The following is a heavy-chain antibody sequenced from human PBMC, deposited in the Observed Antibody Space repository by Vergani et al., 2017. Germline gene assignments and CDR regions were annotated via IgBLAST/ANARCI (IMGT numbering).Heavy chain of an antibody. V-gene: IGHV4-38-2*02. CDR3: ARDRDLYCRSTTSCHNWFDP. J-gene: IGHJ5*02. CDR1: GISIDNGYY. Sequence: QVQLQESGPGLVKPSETLSLTCAVSGISIDNGYYWDWIRQPPGKGLEWIGSIYRTGRTHFNPSLKSRVTISVDTSNNHFSLRLNSLTAADTAVYYCARDRDLYCRSTTSCHNWFDPWGQGSLVTVSS. D-gene: IGHD2/OR15-2a*01. CDR2: IYRTGRT.